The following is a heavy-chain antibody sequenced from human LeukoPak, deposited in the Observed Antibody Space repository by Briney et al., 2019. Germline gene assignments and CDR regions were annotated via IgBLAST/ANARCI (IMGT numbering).Heavy chain of an antibody. J-gene: IGHJ4*02. CDR1: GFTFSDYY. V-gene: IGHV3-11*04. CDR2: ISSSGSTI. Sequence: GGFLRLSCAASGFTFSDYYMCWIRQAPGKGLEWVSYISSSGSTIYYADSVKGRFTISRDNAKNSLYLQMNSLRAEDTALYCCARGYYYDSSGYYLYYFDYWGQGTLVTVSS. CDR3: ARGYYYDSSGYYLYYFDY. D-gene: IGHD3-22*01.